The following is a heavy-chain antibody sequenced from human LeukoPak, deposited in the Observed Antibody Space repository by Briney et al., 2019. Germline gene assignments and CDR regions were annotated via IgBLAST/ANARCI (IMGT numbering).Heavy chain of an antibody. CDR1: GFTFRSYE. CDR3: VRGLYGLGWDF. V-gene: IGHV3-64D*06. CDR2: MNDDWGTA. Sequence: PGGSLRLSCVASGFTFRSYEMNWVRQAPGKGLEFVSGMNDDWGTADYADSVKGRFTISRDNSKDTLYLQMNSLRTDDTALYNCVRGLYGLGWDFWGQGTLVTVSS. D-gene: IGHD3-10*01. J-gene: IGHJ4*02.